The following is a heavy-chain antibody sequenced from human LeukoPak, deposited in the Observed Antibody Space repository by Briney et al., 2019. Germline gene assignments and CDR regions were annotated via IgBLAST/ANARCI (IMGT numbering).Heavy chain of an antibody. J-gene: IGHJ4*02. Sequence: SVKVSCKASGGTFSSYAISWLRQAPGQGLEWMGGIIPIFGTANYAQKFQGRVTITTDESTSTAYMELSSLRSEDTAVYYCARDGDDSSGYFDYWGQGTLVTVSS. CDR3: ARDGDDSSGYFDY. CDR1: GGTFSSYA. D-gene: IGHD3-22*01. CDR2: IIPIFGTA. V-gene: IGHV1-69*05.